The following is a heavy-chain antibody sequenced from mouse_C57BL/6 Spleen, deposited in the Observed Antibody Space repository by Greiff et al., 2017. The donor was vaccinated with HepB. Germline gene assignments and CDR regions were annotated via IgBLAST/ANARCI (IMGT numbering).Heavy chain of an antibody. CDR1: GYTFTSFW. V-gene: IGHV1-69*01. J-gene: IGHJ4*01. D-gene: IGHD1-1*01. CDR3: ARLSRSLYYYAMDY. Sequence: VQLQQPGAELVMPGASVKLSCKASGYTFTSFWMHWVKQRPGQGLEWIGEIDPSDSYTNYNQKFKGKSTLTVDKSSSTAYMQLSSLTSEDSAVYYCARLSRSLYYYAMDYWGQGTSVTVSS. CDR2: IDPSDSYT.